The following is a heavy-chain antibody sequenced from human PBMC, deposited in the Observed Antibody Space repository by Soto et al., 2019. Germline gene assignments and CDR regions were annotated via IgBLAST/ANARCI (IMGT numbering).Heavy chain of an antibody. CDR3: ARSPPSSYYGGSGTFDY. CDR1: GGFTSTNNW. J-gene: IGHJ4*02. CDR2: AYHSGST. D-gene: IGHD3-10*01. Sequence: QLQLQESGPGLVRPSGTLSLTCAVSGGFTSTNNWWSWVRQPPGKGLEWIGDAYHSGSTEYNPSLKSRVSISVDKSKSQISLKLTSATAADTAVYYCARSPPSSYYGGSGTFDYWGQGTLVTVS. V-gene: IGHV4-4*02.